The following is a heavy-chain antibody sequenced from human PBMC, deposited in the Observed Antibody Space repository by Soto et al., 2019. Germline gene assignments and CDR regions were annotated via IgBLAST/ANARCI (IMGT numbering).Heavy chain of an antibody. D-gene: IGHD3-3*01. V-gene: IGHV1-18*04. J-gene: IGHJ3*02. CDR1: GYTFTSYG. CDR3: ARSYRPTYYDFWSGYPSGAFDI. Sequence: ASVKVSCKASGYTFTSYGISWVRQAPGQGLEWMGWISAYNGNTNYAQKLQGRVTMTTDTSTSTAYMELRSLRSDDTAVYCCARSYRPTYYDFWSGYPSGAFDIWGQGTMVTVSS. CDR2: ISAYNGNT.